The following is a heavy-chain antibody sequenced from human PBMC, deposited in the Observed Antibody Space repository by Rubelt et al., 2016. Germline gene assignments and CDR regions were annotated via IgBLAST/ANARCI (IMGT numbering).Heavy chain of an antibody. D-gene: IGHD5-24*01. V-gene: IGHV3-33*08. CDR3: ARWDYGARDGYNFPYDY. J-gene: IGHJ4*02. CDR1: GFTFSSYG. Sequence: PGRSLRLSCAASGFTFSSYGMHWVRQAPGKGLEWVAVIWYDGSNKYYADSVKGRFTISRDTSKNTLFLQMNSLRAEDTAVYYCARWDYGARDGYNFPYDYWGQGTLVTVSS. CDR2: IWYDGSNK.